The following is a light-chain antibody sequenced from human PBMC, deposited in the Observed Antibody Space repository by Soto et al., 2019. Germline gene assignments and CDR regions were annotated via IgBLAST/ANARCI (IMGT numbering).Light chain of an antibody. J-gene: IGKJ5*01. Sequence: DIQMTQSPSSLSASVGDRVTITCRASQDITNYLAWFQQKPGKAPKSLIYTASSLQSGVPSRFSGIGSGTYFTIPHSKPQPEDFTTYYCQQYHSYPITFGQGTRLEIK. CDR3: QQYHSYPIT. CDR2: TAS. CDR1: QDITNY. V-gene: IGKV1-16*01.